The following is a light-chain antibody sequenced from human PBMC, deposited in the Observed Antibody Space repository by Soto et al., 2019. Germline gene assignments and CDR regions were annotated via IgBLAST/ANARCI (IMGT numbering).Light chain of an antibody. CDR1: SSDVGNYKY. V-gene: IGLV2-14*01. Sequence: QSALTQPASVSGSPGQSITISCTGTSSDVGNYKYVSWYQQHPGKAPKLMIYEVSNRPSGVSNRFSGSKSGNTASLTISGLQAEDETDYYCSSYTSSGTXVFGTGTKV. J-gene: IGLJ1*01. CDR3: SSYTSSGTXV. CDR2: EVS.